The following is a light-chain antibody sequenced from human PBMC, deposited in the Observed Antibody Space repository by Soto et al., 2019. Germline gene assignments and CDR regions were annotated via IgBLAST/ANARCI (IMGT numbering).Light chain of an antibody. V-gene: IGKV1-5*03. CDR1: ESIYSW. J-gene: IGKJ1*01. CDR2: KTS. CDR3: QEYNTNSRT. Sequence: IQMTQSPSTLSASLGDTITITCRASESIYSWLAWYKQRPGKAPQLLIYKTSTLQTGVPSRFSGSGSGADYTLTISSLQPDDFATYCCQEYNTNSRTFGQGTRVENK.